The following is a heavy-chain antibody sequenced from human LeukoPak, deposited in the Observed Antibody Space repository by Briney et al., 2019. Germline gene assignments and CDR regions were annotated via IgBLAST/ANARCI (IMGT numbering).Heavy chain of an antibody. V-gene: IGHV3-9*03. CDR3: AKGALPGIAAAGDAFDI. CDR2: MSWNSGSI. J-gene: IGHJ3*02. Sequence: GGSLRLSCAASGFTFDDYAMHWVRQAPGKGLEWVSGMSWNSGSIGYADSVKGRFTISRDNAKNSLYLQMNSLRAEDMALYYCAKGALPGIAAAGDAFDIWGQGTMVTVSS. D-gene: IGHD6-13*01. CDR1: GFTFDDYA.